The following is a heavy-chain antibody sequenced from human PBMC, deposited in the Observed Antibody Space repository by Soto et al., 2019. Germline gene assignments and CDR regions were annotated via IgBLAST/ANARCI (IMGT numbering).Heavy chain of an antibody. CDR2: INHSGST. J-gene: IGHJ6*03. D-gene: IGHD5-12*01. CDR1: GGSFSGYY. CDR3: ALYSGYDHYYYYYMDV. Sequence: SETLSLTCAVYGGSFSGYYWSWIRQPPGKGLEWIGEINHSGSTNYNPSLKSRVTISVDTSKNQFSLKLSSVTAADTAVYYCALYSGYDHYYYYYMDVWGKGTTVTVSS. V-gene: IGHV4-34*01.